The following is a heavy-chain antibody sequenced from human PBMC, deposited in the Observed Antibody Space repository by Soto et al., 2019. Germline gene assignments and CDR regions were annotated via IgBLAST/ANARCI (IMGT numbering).Heavy chain of an antibody. CDR2: IVVGSGNT. V-gene: IGHV1-58*01. J-gene: IGHJ6*02. CDR1: GFTFTSSA. Sequence: QMQLVQSGPEVKKPGTSVKVSCKASGFTFTSSAVQWVRQARGQRLEWIGWIVVGSGNTNYAQKFQERVTITRDMSTSTAYMELSSLRSEDTAVYYCAVTPQSHVYYYYGMDVWGQGTTVTVSS. CDR3: AVTPQSHVYYYYGMDV.